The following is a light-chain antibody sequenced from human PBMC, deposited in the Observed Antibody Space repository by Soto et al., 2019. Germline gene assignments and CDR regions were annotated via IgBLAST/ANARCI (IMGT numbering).Light chain of an antibody. Sequence: EIVLTQSPATLSLSPGERATLSCRASQSVSSYLAWYQQKPGQAPRLLIYDASNRATGIPARFSGSGAGTDLTLPINSLEPEDFAVYYCQQRSNWPPFTFGPGTKVDIK. CDR2: DAS. V-gene: IGKV3-11*01. CDR3: QQRSNWPPFT. J-gene: IGKJ3*01. CDR1: QSVSSY.